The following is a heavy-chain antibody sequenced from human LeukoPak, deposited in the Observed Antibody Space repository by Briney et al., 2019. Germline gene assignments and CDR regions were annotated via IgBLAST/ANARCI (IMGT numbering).Heavy chain of an antibody. CDR2: INTNTGNP. CDR1: GYTFTNYA. CDR3: ARDGEQITTFE. V-gene: IGHV7-4-1*02. J-gene: IGHJ4*02. D-gene: IGHD1/OR15-1a*01. Sequence: ASVKVSCKASGYTFTNYAMNWVRQAPGQGLGWMGWINTNTGNPTYAQGFTGRFVFSLDTSVSTAYLQISSLKAEDTAVYYCARDGEQITTFEWGQGTLVTVSS.